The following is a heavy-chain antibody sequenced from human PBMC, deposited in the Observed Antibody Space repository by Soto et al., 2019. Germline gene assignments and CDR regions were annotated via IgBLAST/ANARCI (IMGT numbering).Heavy chain of an antibody. CDR1: GFTFSTYG. V-gene: IGHV3-30*03. CDR3: ARSRYGDYSNYYYYMDV. D-gene: IGHD4-17*01. Sequence: GGSLRLSCAASGFTFSTYGMHWVRQAPGKGLEWVALTSYDGSNKYYADSVKGRFTISRDNSKNTLYLQMNSLRAEDTAVYYCARSRYGDYSNYYYYMDVWGKGTTVTVSS. J-gene: IGHJ6*03. CDR2: TSYDGSNK.